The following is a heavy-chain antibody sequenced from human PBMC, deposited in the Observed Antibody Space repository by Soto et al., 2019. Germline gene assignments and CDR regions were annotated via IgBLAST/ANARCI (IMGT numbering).Heavy chain of an antibody. J-gene: IGHJ4*02. CDR1: RFIFSNSW. CDR2: INSDGSST. CDR3: ARDRIRFFDY. V-gene: IGHV3-74*01. Sequence: GGPLRLSCAASRFIFSNSWMNWVRQAPAKGLVWVSRINSDGSSTSYADSVKGRFTISRDNAKNTLYLQMNSLRAEDTAVYYCARDRIRFFDYWSQGALVTVPS. D-gene: IGHD2-21*01.